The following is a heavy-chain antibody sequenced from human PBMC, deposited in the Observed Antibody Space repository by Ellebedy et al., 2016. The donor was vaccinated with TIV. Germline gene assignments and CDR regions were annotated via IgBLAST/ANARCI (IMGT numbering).Heavy chain of an antibody. Sequence: AASVKVSCKLSGRSITEISMHWVRQGPGKGPEWMGVFDPKGGEPMYAQKFQGRVTMTEDTSTDTAYMELSSLRSEDTAVYYCATGGLYDYFWAGMDVWGQGTTVTVSS. CDR1: GRSITEIS. CDR2: FDPKGGEP. CDR3: ATGGLYDYFWAGMDV. J-gene: IGHJ6*02. V-gene: IGHV1-24*01. D-gene: IGHD3-16*01.